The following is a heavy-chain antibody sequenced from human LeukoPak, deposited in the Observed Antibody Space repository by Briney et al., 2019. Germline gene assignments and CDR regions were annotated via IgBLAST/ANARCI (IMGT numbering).Heavy chain of an antibody. CDR1: GFTFSSYG. V-gene: IGHV3-30*02. J-gene: IGHJ5*02. CDR2: IRYDGSNK. Sequence: GGSLRLSCAASGFTFSSYGMHWVRQAPGKGLEWVAFIRYDGSNKYYADSVKGRFTISRDNSKNTLYLQMNSLRAEDTAVYYCAKERSRTGNNWFDPWGQGTLVTVSS. D-gene: IGHD1-26*01. CDR3: AKERSRTGNNWFDP.